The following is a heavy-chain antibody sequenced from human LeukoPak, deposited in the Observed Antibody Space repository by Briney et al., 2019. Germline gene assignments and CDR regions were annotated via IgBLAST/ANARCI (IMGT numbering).Heavy chain of an antibody. Sequence: GSLRLSCAASGFTFSTYTMYWVRHPPGKRLEWVSIIGSSGGGIHYADSVKGRFTISRDNSKNALYLQMNSLRVEDTAVYYCAIDPNWGTHSWGQGVLVTVSS. CDR1: GFTFSTYT. V-gene: IGHV3-23*01. D-gene: IGHD7-27*01. J-gene: IGHJ4*02. CDR3: AIDPNWGTHS. CDR2: IGSSGGGI.